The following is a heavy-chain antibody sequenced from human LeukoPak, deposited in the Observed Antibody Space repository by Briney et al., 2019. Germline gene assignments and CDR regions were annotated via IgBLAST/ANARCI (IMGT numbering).Heavy chain of an antibody. V-gene: IGHV4-39*07. D-gene: IGHD2-21*02. Sequence: PSETLSLTCTVSGGSISSSSYYWGWIRQPPGKGLEWIGSIYYSGSTNYNPSLKSRVTISVDTSKNQFSLKLSSVTAADTAVYYCARCGGDCYTIDYWGQGTLVTVSS. CDR1: GGSISSSSYY. CDR3: ARCGGDCYTIDY. CDR2: IYYSGST. J-gene: IGHJ4*02.